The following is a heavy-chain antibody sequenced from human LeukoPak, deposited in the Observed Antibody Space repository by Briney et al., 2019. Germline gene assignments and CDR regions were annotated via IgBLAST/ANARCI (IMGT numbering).Heavy chain of an antibody. J-gene: IGHJ3*02. Sequence: GRSLRLSCAASGFTFSSYGMHWVRQAPGKGLEWVAVIWYDGSNKYYADFVKGRFTISRDNSKNTLYLQMNSLRAEDTAVYYCARVKVGATQYAFDIWGQGTMVTVSS. CDR2: IWYDGSNK. CDR1: GFTFSSYG. V-gene: IGHV3-33*01. D-gene: IGHD1-26*01. CDR3: ARVKVGATQYAFDI.